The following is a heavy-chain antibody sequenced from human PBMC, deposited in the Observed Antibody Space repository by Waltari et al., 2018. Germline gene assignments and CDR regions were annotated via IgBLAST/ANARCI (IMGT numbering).Heavy chain of an antibody. J-gene: IGHJ4*02. CDR1: GVSITSRYY. V-gene: IGHV4-38-2*01. D-gene: IGHD3-16*01. Sequence: QVHLQESGPGLVKPSETLSIPCDASGVSITSRYYWGRVRQSPGKGLEWIGNVLRSGTTSSTPSLSSRITMSVDTSKNQFPLKLKSVTAADSAIYYCASEYGGSYFDYWGQGVRVNVSS. CDR2: VLRSGTT. CDR3: ASEYGGSYFDY.